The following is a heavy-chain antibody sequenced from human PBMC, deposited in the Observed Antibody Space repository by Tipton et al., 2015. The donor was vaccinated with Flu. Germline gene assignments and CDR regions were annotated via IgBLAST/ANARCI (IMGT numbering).Heavy chain of an antibody. CDR3: AREWSGLDT. Sequence: TLSLTCTVSGGSISRGSYYYNWIRQPAGKGLEWIGRIYTNANTNYKPSLKSRVTISIDTSKNQFSLRLTSVTAADTAIYYCAREWSGLDTWGQGTMVTVSS. V-gene: IGHV4-61*02. CDR2: IYTNANT. J-gene: IGHJ3*02. D-gene: IGHD3-3*01. CDR1: GGSISRGSYY.